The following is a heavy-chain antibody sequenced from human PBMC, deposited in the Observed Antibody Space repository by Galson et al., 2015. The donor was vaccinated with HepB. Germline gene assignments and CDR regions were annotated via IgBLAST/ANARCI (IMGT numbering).Heavy chain of an antibody. CDR2: ISYDGSNR. D-gene: IGHD1-26*01. CDR1: GFTFSSYG. Sequence: SLRLSCAASGFTFSSYGMHWVRQAPGKGLEWVAVISYDGSNRYYADSVKGRFTISRDNSKNTLYLQTNSLRAEDTAVYYCAKDRGSGSSYYYYYGMDVWGQGTTVTVSS. CDR3: AKDRGSGSSYYYYYGMDV. V-gene: IGHV3-30*18. J-gene: IGHJ6*02.